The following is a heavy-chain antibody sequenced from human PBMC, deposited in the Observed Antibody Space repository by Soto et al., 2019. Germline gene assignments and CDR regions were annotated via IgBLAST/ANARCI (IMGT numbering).Heavy chain of an antibody. CDR3: ARLCSGTHYGLHFDY. J-gene: IGHJ4*02. CDR2: IYPGDSET. CDR1: GYTFTTCW. Sequence: PGESLKISCKGSGYTFTTCWIGWVRQMPGKGLEWMGVIYPGDSETRYSPSFQGQVTISADKSINTAYLHWSSLKASETAMYYCARLCSGTHYGLHFDYWGQGTPVTVSS. V-gene: IGHV5-51*01. D-gene: IGHD1-26*01.